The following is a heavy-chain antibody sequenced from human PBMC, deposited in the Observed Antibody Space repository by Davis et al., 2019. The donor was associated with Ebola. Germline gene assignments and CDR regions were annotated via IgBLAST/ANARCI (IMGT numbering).Heavy chain of an antibody. CDR2: IKSKIDGGTT. CDR3: TRGSGTYD. J-gene: IGHJ4*02. Sequence: GESLKISCAASGFTFSGYEMNWVRQAPGKGLEWVGRIKSKIDGGTTHYAARVKDRFIISRDDSKNTLYLQMNRLKTEDTGLYYCTRGSGTYDWGQGTLVTVSS. D-gene: IGHD1-26*01. CDR1: GFTFSGYE. V-gene: IGHV3-15*06.